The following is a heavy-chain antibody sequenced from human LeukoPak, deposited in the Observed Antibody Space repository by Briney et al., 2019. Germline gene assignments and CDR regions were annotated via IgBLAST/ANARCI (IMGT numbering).Heavy chain of an antibody. J-gene: IGHJ4*02. Sequence: GESLKISRKGTGYSSTSYWIGWVRQMPGKGLEWMGIIYPVDSDTRYSPSFQGQVTISADKSISTAYLQWSSLKASDTAMYYCARQAGSGWYYFDFWGQGTLVTVSS. D-gene: IGHD6-19*01. CDR3: ARQAGSGWYYFDF. CDR2: IYPVDSDT. V-gene: IGHV5-51*01. CDR1: GYSSTSYW.